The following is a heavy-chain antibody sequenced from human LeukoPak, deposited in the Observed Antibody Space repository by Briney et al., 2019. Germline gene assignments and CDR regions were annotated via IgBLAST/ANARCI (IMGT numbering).Heavy chain of an antibody. CDR3: ASGSARDIAARLRAYYYYMDV. D-gene: IGHD6-6*01. CDR2: IIPIFGTA. V-gene: IGHV1-69*05. Sequence: SVKVSCKASGGTFSSYAISWVRQAPGQGLEWMGGIIPIFGTANYAQKFQGRVTITTDESTSTAYMELSSLRSEDTAVYYCASGSARDIAARLRAYYYYMDVWGKGTTVTVSS. CDR1: GGTFSSYA. J-gene: IGHJ6*03.